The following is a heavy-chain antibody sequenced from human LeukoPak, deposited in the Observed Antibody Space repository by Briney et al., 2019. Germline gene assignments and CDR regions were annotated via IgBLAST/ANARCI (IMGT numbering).Heavy chain of an antibody. CDR2: IYYSAIT. J-gene: IGHJ6*04. Sequence: SETLSLTCTVSGGSISSGGYYWSWIRQHPGKGLEWIGYIYYSAITYYNPSLKSRVTISVDTSKNQFSLKLSSVTAADTAVYYCARDHLKTATVTTSYYYGMDVWGKGTTVTVSS. CDR3: ARDHLKTATVTTSYYYGMDV. CDR1: GGSISSGGYY. D-gene: IGHD4-17*01. V-gene: IGHV4-31*03.